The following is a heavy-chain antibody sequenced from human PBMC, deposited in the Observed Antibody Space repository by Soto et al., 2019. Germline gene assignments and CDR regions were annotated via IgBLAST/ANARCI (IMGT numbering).Heavy chain of an antibody. CDR3: ARGDWNVVPAAILSSYYGMDV. V-gene: IGHV7-4-1*01. J-gene: IGHJ6*02. D-gene: IGHD2-2*02. CDR1: GYTFTSYA. Sequence: ASVKVSCKASGYTFTSYAMNWVRQAPGQGLEWMGWINTNTGNPTYAQGFTGRFVFSLDTSVSTACLQICSLKAEDTAVYYCARGDWNVVPAAILSSYYGMDVWGQGTTVTVSS. CDR2: INTNTGNP.